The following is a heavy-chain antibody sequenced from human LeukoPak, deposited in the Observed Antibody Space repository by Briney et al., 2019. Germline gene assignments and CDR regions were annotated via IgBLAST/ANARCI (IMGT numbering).Heavy chain of an antibody. V-gene: IGHV1-24*01. CDR2: FDPEDGET. J-gene: IGHJ4*02. CDR3: ARQIYSDGSPYDY. Sequence: ASVKVSCKVSGYTLTELSMHWVRQAPGKGLEWMGGFDPEDGETIYAQKFQGRVTITADESTNTAYMELSSLRSEDAAVYYCARQIYSDGSPYDYWGQGTLVTVSS. CDR1: GYTLTELS. D-gene: IGHD3-22*01.